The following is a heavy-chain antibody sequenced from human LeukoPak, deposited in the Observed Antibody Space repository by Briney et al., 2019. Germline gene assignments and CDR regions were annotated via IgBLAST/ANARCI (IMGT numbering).Heavy chain of an antibody. V-gene: IGHV1-69*13. Sequence: SVKVSCTASGGTFSSYAISWVRQAPGQGLEWMGGIIPIFGTANYAQKFQGRVTITADESTSTAYMELSSLRSEDTAVYYCARAREMATYYFDYWGQGTLVTVSS. J-gene: IGHJ4*02. D-gene: IGHD5-24*01. CDR2: IIPIFGTA. CDR1: GGTFSSYA. CDR3: ARAREMATYYFDY.